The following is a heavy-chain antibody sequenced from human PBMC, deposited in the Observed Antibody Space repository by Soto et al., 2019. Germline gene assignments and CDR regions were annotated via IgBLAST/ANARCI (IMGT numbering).Heavy chain of an antibody. V-gene: IGHV4-39*01. CDR1: GGSISSSSYY. Sequence: SETLSLTCTVSGGSISSSSYYWGCIRQPPGKGLEWIASIDYTGNTFYNPSLTSRVTISVDTSKNQFSLKVTSVTAADTAVYYCARINKGYGTDSWGQGTLVTV. CDR2: IDYTGNT. D-gene: IGHD5-18*01. CDR3: ARINKGYGTDS. J-gene: IGHJ4*02.